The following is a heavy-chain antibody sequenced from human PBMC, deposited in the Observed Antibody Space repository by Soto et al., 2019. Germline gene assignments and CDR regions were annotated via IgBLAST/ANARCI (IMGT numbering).Heavy chain of an antibody. V-gene: IGHV3-49*03. CDR1: GFTFGDYA. Sequence: GGSLRLSCTGSGFTFGDYAMSWFRQAPGKGLEWVGFIRSRPYGVTTEYAASVKGRFTISRDDSKSIAYLQVNSLTTEDTAVYYCTRGIWEMATIRPENYWGQGTLVTVS. J-gene: IGHJ4*02. D-gene: IGHD5-12*01. CDR3: TRGIWEMATIRPENY. CDR2: IRSRPYGVTT.